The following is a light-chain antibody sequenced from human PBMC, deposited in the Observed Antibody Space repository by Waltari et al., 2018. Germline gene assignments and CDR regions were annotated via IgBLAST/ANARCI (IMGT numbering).Light chain of an antibody. Sequence: PATLSVSPGERATLSCRASQPISSNLAWYQHKPGQAPRLLISGASTRASGIPARFSGSGSGTQFTLTINSLQSEDFAVYYCQQYNIRLTFGGGTKVDIK. J-gene: IGKJ4*01. CDR3: QQYNIRLT. V-gene: IGKV3D-15*02. CDR2: GAS. CDR1: QPISSN.